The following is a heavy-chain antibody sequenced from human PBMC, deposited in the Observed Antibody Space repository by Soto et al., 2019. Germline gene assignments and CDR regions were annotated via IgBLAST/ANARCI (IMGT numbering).Heavy chain of an antibody. D-gene: IGHD2-2*01. J-gene: IGHJ4*02. CDR3: AKDGDIVVVPAASGAGTTSGDY. CDR1: GFTFSSYA. CDR2: ISGSGGST. V-gene: IGHV3-23*01. Sequence: GGSLRLSCAASGFTFSSYAMSWVRQAPGKGLEWVSAISGSGGSTYYADSVKGRFTISRDNSKNTLYLQMNSLRAEDTAVYYCAKDGDIVVVPAASGAGTTSGDYWGQGTLVTASS.